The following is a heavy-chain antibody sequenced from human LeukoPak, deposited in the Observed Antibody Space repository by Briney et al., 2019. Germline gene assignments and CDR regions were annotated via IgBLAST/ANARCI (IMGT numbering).Heavy chain of an antibody. D-gene: IGHD1-26*01. CDR1: GFTFSSYG. CDR2: IWYDGSNK. Sequence: PGRSLRLSCAASGFTFSSYGMHWVRQAPGKGLEWVAVIWYDGSNKYYADSVKGRFTISRDNSKNTLYLQMNSLRAEDTAVYYCAKGLFVGALDYWGQGTLVTVSS. V-gene: IGHV3-33*06. CDR3: AKGLFVGALDY. J-gene: IGHJ4*02.